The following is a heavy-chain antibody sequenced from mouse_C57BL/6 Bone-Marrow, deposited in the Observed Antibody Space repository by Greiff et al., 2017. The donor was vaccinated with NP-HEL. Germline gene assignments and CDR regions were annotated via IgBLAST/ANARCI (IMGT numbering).Heavy chain of an antibody. D-gene: IGHD1-1*01. CDR3: ARDRGYGSPSWFAY. CDR1: GFTFSSYA. CDR2: ISDGGSYT. J-gene: IGHJ3*01. V-gene: IGHV5-4*01. Sequence: EVQLVESGGGLVKPGGSLKLSCAASGFTFSSYAMSWVRQTPEKRLEWVATISDGGSYTYYPDNVKGRFTISRDNAKNNLYLQMSHLKSEDTAMYYCARDRGYGSPSWFAYWGQGTLVTVSA.